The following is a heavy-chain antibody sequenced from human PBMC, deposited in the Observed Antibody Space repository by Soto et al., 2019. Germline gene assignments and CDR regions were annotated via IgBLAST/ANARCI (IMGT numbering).Heavy chain of an antibody. V-gene: IGHV3-74*01. CDR3: ASSWGSGRTKEANWFDP. CDR1: GFSFSNNW. J-gene: IGHJ5*02. Sequence: GGSLRLSCAASGFSFSNNWMYWVRQAPGKGLVWVSRINEDGSMTSHADSVRGRFTISRDNSRNSLYLQMNSLRAEDTAVYYCASSWGSGRTKEANWFDPWGQGTLVTVSS. D-gene: IGHD3-10*01. CDR2: INEDGSMT.